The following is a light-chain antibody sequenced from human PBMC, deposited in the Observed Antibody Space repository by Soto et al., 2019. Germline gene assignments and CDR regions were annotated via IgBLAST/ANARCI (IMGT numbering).Light chain of an antibody. J-gene: IGKJ4*02. CDR1: QSVGRN. CDR2: GAS. CDR3: QQYNHWPPRT. Sequence: EIVMTQSPATLSVSPGERATISCRASQSVGRNLAWYQQKPGKAPRLLIYGASTRATGIPARFSGSGSGTEFTLTISSLQSEDFAIYSCQQYNHWPPRTFGGGTKVEIK. V-gene: IGKV3-15*01.